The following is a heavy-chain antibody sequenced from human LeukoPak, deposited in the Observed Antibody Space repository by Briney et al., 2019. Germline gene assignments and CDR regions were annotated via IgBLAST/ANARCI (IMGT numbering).Heavy chain of an antibody. CDR1: GYTFTTYG. CDR2: ISGSNGNT. D-gene: IGHD3-10*01. CDR3: ARDRDRMVQGVTALFDY. J-gene: IGHJ4*02. Sequence: ASVKVSCKTSGYTFTTYGICWVRQAPGQGLEWIGWISGSNGNTKYAQKVQGRVTMTTDTSTTTAYMEVRSLRSDDTAVYYCARDRDRMVQGVTALFDYWGQGTLVTVSS. V-gene: IGHV1-18*04.